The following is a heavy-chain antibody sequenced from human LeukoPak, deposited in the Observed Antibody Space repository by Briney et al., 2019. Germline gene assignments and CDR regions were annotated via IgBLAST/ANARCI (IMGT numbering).Heavy chain of an antibody. V-gene: IGHV1-2*02. Sequence: GASVKVSCKASGYTFTGYYMHWVRQAPGQGLEWMGWINPNNGGTNYAQKFQGRVTMTRDTSISTAYMELSRLRSDDTAVYYCARDEYSSSAEIWGQGTMVTVSS. D-gene: IGHD6-6*01. CDR3: ARDEYSSSAEI. CDR2: INPNNGGT. CDR1: GYTFTGYY. J-gene: IGHJ3*02.